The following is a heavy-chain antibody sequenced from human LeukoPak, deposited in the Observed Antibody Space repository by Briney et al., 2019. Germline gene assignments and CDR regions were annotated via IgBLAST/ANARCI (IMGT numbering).Heavy chain of an antibody. CDR2: IYYTGST. J-gene: IGHJ4*02. CDR3: TAEKNGSPHY. D-gene: IGHD2-8*01. Sequence: KSSETLSLTCTVSRGSVSSSTYYWSWVRQPPGKGLEWIASIYYTGSTYYNPSLKSRVTISLDMSKNEFFLTMTSVTAAGTAVYFCTAEKNGSPHYWGQGTQVTVSS. CDR1: RGSVSSSTYY. V-gene: IGHV4-39*07.